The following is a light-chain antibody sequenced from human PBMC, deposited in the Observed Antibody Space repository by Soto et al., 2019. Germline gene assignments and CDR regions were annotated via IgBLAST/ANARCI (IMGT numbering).Light chain of an antibody. CDR3: QQRSTSIT. J-gene: IGKJ5*01. Sequence: IVLTQSPATLSLWPGETAILSCRASQTVSSYLSWYQHKPGQAPTLLIYDASKRAPGIPARFSGSWSGTDFTLTISSPEPEDFAVYYCQQRSTSITFGQGTRLEIE. CDR1: QTVSSY. V-gene: IGKV3-11*01. CDR2: DAS.